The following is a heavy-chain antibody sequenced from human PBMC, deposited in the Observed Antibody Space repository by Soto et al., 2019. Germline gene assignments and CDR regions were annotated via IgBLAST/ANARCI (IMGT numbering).Heavy chain of an antibody. Sequence: EVQLVESGGGLVKPGGSLRLSCAASGFTASSFWMSWVRQAPGKGLEWVALIKRESEGGTADFTPPVKGRFTISRDDLKNTLYLDMNSLKTEDTAVYYCTVDSMRPYWGQGTLVTVSS. CDR1: GFTASSFW. CDR2: IKRESEGGTA. CDR3: TVDSMRPY. J-gene: IGHJ4*02. V-gene: IGHV3-15*01.